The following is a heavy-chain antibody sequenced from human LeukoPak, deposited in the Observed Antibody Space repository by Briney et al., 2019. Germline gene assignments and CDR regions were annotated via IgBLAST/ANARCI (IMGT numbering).Heavy chain of an antibody. CDR2: IYYSGST. V-gene: IGHV4-59*01. D-gene: IGHD3-3*01. CDR1: GGSISSYY. J-gene: IGHJ4*02. Sequence: SETLSLTCTVSGGSISSYYWSWIRQPPGKGPEWIGYIYYSGSTNYNPSLKSRVTISVDTSKNQFSLKLSSVTAADTAVYYCAREDFWSGYINWGQGTLVTVSS. CDR3: AREDFWSGYIN.